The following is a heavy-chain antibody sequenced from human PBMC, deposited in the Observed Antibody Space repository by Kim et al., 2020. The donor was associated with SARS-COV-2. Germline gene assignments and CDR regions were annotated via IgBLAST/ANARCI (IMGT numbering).Heavy chain of an antibody. D-gene: IGHD3-10*01. J-gene: IGHJ3*02. CDR3: ARAPVLLWFGESLPGAFDI. V-gene: IGHV1-18*01. CDR2: ISVNDGNT. CDR1: GNTFTNYG. Sequence: ASVKVSCKASGNTFTNYGFTWVRQAPGHGLEWMAWISVNDGNTKYAQNFQGRLTITTETSTTTAYMELRSLTSDDTAVYYCARAPVLLWFGESLPGAFDIWGQGTMVTVSS.